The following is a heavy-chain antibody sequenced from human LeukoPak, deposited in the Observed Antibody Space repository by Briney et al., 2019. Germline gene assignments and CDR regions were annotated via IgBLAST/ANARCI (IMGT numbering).Heavy chain of an antibody. CDR2: INHSGST. Sequence: PSETLSLTCAVYGGSFSGYYWSWIRQPPGKGLEWIGEINHSGSTNYNPSLKSRVTISVDTSKNQFSLKLSSVTAADTAVYYCARLRPDYYGSGGRYYMDVWGKGTTVTVSS. CDR3: ARLRPDYYGSGGRYYMDV. J-gene: IGHJ6*03. CDR1: GGSFSGYY. D-gene: IGHD3-10*01. V-gene: IGHV4-34*01.